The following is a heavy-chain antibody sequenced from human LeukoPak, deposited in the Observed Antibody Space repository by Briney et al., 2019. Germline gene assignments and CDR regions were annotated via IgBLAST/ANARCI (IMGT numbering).Heavy chain of an antibody. Sequence: GGSLRLSCAASGFTFSSYAMTWIRQAPGKGLEWVSAISNSGVSTYYADSVKGRFTISRDNSKNTLYLQMNSLRAEDTAVYYCANLYSSGSYYFDYWGQGTLVTVSS. CDR3: ANLYSSGSYYFDY. CDR1: GFTFSSYA. D-gene: IGHD6-19*01. CDR2: ISNSGVST. V-gene: IGHV3-23*01. J-gene: IGHJ4*02.